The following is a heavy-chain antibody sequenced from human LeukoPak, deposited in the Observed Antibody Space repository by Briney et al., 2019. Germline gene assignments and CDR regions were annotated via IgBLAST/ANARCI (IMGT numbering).Heavy chain of an antibody. CDR1: GFTFSDYY. Sequence: GGSLRLSCVASGFTFSDYYMSWIRQAPGKGLEWVSYISTSGNTIYYADSVKGRFTISRDNAKNSLYLQMNSLRAEDTAVYYCASESGSSGWLELDYWGQGTLDTVSS. V-gene: IGHV3-11*01. CDR2: ISTSGNTI. J-gene: IGHJ4*02. CDR3: ASESGSSGWLELDY. D-gene: IGHD6-19*01.